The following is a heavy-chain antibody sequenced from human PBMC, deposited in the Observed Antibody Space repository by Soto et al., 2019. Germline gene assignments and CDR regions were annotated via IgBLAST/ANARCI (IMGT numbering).Heavy chain of an antibody. CDR2: LNSDGSDT. V-gene: IGHV3-74*01. D-gene: IGHD3-3*01. CDR3: ARDGHDSVDFDY. J-gene: IGHJ4*02. Sequence: EVQLVESGGGLVQPGGSLRLSCAASGFTFSSYWMHWVRQAPGKGLLWVSRLNSDGSDTSYADSVKGRFTISRDNAKNTLYLQMNSLRAEDTAVYYCARDGHDSVDFDYWGQGTLVTVSS. CDR1: GFTFSSYW.